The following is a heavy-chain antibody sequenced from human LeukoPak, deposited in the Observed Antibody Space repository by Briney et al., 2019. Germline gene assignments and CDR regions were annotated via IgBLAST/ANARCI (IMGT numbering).Heavy chain of an antibody. Sequence: PSETLSLTCTVSGYSISSGYYWGWIRQPLGKGLEWIGSIYHSGRTYYNPSLKSRVTISVDTSKNQFSLKLSSVTAADTAVYYCARVSTTGLGWFDPWGQGTLVTVSS. J-gene: IGHJ5*02. CDR2: IYHSGRT. D-gene: IGHD1-1*01. CDR1: GYSISSGYY. CDR3: ARVSTTGLGWFDP. V-gene: IGHV4-38-2*02.